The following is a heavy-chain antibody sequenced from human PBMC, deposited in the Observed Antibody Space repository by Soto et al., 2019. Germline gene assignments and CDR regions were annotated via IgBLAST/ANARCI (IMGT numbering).Heavy chain of an antibody. Sequence: EAQLVESGGGLVQPGGSLRVSCAVSGFTFSDYWMSWVRQAPGKGLEGVAKIKQDGSEKDYVDSVKGRFTISRDNANNSLYLHMYSLRFEDTAMYYCARGGRDSYDWFDPWGQGTLVTVSS. CDR2: IKQDGSEK. J-gene: IGHJ5*02. CDR3: ARGGRDSYDWFDP. CDR1: GFTFSDYW. V-gene: IGHV3-7*01. D-gene: IGHD3-16*01.